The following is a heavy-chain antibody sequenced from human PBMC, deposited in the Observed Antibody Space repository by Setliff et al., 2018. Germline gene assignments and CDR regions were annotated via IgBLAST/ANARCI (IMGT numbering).Heavy chain of an antibody. D-gene: IGHD2-2*01. CDR3: ARSENCFSTHCSPYDY. CDR2: ISRDSLHI. V-gene: IGHV3-21*06. CDR1: GFTFSTYT. Sequence: GGSLRLSCAASGFTFSTYTMNWIRQAPGKGLEWVSSISRDSLHIYYADSLKGRFIISRDNAENSLYLQMDSLRAEDTAVYFCARSENCFSTHCSPYDYWGQGALVTVSS. J-gene: IGHJ4*02.